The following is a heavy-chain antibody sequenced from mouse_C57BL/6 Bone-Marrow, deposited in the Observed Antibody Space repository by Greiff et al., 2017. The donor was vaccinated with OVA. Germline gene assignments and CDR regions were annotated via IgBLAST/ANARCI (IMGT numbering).Heavy chain of an antibody. CDR3: ASLRSVADYFDY. J-gene: IGHJ2*01. CDR1: GYTFTSYW. D-gene: IGHD1-1*01. V-gene: IGHV1-55*01. CDR2: IYPGSGST. Sequence: QVQLQQPGAELVKPGASVKMSCKASGYTFTSYWITWVKQRPGQGLEWIGDIYPGSGSTNYNEKFKSKATLTVDTSSSTAYMQPSSLTSEDSAVYYCASLRSVADYFDYWGQGTTLTVSS.